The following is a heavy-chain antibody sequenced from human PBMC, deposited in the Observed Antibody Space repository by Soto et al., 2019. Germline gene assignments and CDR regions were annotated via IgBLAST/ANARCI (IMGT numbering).Heavy chain of an antibody. D-gene: IGHD2-15*01. CDR3: ARGKQLGPVAANTLIAY. Sequence: EVQLVESGGGLVQPGGSLRLSCAASGFTFSSYWMHWVRQAPGKGLVWVSRINSDGSSTSYADSVKGRFTISRDNAKNTLYLQMNSMRAEDTAVYYCARGKQLGPVAANTLIAYWGQGTLVTASS. J-gene: IGHJ4*02. CDR1: GFTFSSYW. CDR2: INSDGSST. V-gene: IGHV3-74*01.